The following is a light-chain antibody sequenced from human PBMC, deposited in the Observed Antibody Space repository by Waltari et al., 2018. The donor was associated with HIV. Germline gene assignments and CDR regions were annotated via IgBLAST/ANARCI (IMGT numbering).Light chain of an antibody. V-gene: IGLV1-47*01. CDR2: KSD. CDR1: TSNIGKNY. J-gene: IGLJ3*02. CDR3: ATWDDSLRGWV. Sequence: QSVLTQPPSASGTPGQRVVISCSGDTSNIGKNYVFWYHQLPGTAPKLRIYKSDQRPSGVPDRFSGSKSGTSASLAISGLRSDDEANYYCATWDDSLRGWVFGGGTSLTVL.